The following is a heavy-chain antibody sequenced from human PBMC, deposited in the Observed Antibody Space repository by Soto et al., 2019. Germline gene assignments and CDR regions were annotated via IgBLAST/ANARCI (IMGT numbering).Heavy chain of an antibody. CDR3: ARESVVVPAAIQGSRTRGAFDI. J-gene: IGHJ3*02. CDR1: GGTFSSYA. V-gene: IGHV1-69*06. Sequence: SVKVSCKASGGTFSSYAISWVRQAPGQGLEWMGGIIPIFGTANYAQKFQGRVTVTADKSTSTAYMELSSLRSEDTAVYYCARESVVVPAAIQGSRTRGAFDIWGQGTMVTVSS. CDR2: IIPIFGTA. D-gene: IGHD2-2*02.